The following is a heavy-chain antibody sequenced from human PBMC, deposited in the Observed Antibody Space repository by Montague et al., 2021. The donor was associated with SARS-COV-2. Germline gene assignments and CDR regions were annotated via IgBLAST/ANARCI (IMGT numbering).Heavy chain of an antibody. Sequence: SLRLSCAASGFTFSSYAMSWVRQAPEKGLEWVSAISGSGGSTYYADSVKGRFTISRDNSKNTLYLQMNSLRAEDTAVYYCAKDLIRYDILTGYEDWGQGTLVTVSS. V-gene: IGHV3-23*01. CDR1: GFTFSSYA. D-gene: IGHD3-9*01. CDR2: ISGSGGST. CDR3: AKDLIRYDILTGYED. J-gene: IGHJ4*02.